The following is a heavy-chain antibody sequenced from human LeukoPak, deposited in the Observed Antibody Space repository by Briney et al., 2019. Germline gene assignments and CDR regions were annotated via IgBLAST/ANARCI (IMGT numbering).Heavy chain of an antibody. J-gene: IGHJ4*02. CDR2: ISYDGSNK. V-gene: IGHV3-30*04. CDR3: ARDLPVAGNSLDY. CDR1: GFTFSSYA. D-gene: IGHD6-19*01. Sequence: HPGGSLRLSCAASGFTFSSYAMHWVRQAPGKGLEWVAVISYDGSNKYYADSVKGRFTISRDNSKNTLYLQMNSLRAEDTAVYFCARDLPVAGNSLDYWGQGTLVTVSS.